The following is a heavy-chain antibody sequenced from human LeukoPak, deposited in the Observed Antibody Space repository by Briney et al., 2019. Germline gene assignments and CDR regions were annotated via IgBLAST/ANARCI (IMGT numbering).Heavy chain of an antibody. Sequence: GGSLRLSCAASGFTFSNVGMSWVRQAPGKGLEWVGRIKSKTDGGTTDYAAPVKGRFTISSDDSNNTLYLQMNSLKTEDTAVYYCTTYGDYEGLIDYWGQGTLVTVSS. CDR3: TTYGDYEGLIDY. V-gene: IGHV3-15*01. CDR2: IKSKTDGGTT. D-gene: IGHD4-17*01. J-gene: IGHJ4*02. CDR1: GFTFSNVG.